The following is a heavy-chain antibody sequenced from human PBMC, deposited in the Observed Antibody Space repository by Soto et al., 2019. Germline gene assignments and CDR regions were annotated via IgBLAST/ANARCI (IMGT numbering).Heavy chain of an antibody. D-gene: IGHD2-15*01. CDR3: AKGPTTVVTGQGDFDY. CDR1: GFIFSSYG. Sequence: GGSLRLSCAASGFIFSSYGMHWVRQAPGKGLEWVAAISSEGRNKYYADAVNGRFTISRDNPKNTLYLQMNSPRAEDTAVYYCAKGPTTVVTGQGDFDYWGQGTLVTVSS. CDR2: ISSEGRNK. J-gene: IGHJ4*02. V-gene: IGHV3-30*18.